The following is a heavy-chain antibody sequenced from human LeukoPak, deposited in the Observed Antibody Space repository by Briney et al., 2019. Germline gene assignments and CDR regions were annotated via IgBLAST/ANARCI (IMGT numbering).Heavy chain of an antibody. CDR2: IYYSGST. CDR1: GGSISSYY. CDR3: ARDRSRDGYNPRAFDI. V-gene: IGHV4-59*01. J-gene: IGHJ3*02. D-gene: IGHD5-24*01. Sequence: SETLSLTCTVSGGSISSYYRSWIRQPPGKGLEWIGYIYYSGSTNYNPSLKSRVTISVDTSKNQFSLKLSSVTAADTAVYYCARDRSRDGYNPRAFDIWGQGTMVTVSS.